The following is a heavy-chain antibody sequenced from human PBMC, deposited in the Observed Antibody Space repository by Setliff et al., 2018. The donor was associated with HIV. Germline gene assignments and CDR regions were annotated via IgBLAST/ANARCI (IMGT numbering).Heavy chain of an antibody. J-gene: IGHJ6*02. D-gene: IGHD3-10*01. CDR3: AREAGAHYYYYGRDV. CDR2: IISILGIT. Sequence: ASVKVSCKASGGSSSTHAMNWVRQAPGQGLEWMGQIISILGITNYAQKFQGRVTMTRNTSISTAYMELSSLRSEDTAVYYCAREAGAHYYYYGRDVWGQGTTVTV. V-gene: IGHV1-69*10. CDR1: GGSSSTHA.